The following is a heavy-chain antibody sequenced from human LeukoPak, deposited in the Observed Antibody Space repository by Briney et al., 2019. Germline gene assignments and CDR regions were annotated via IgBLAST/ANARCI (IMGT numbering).Heavy chain of an antibody. CDR3: ARLRSMVRGSHPLDY. D-gene: IGHD3-10*01. CDR2: IIPIFGTA. J-gene: IGHJ4*02. CDR1: GGTFSSYA. Sequence: SVKVSCKASGGTFSSYAISWLRQAPGQGLEWMGGIIPIFGTANYAQKFQGRVTITTDESTSTAYMELSSLRSEDTAVYYCARLRSMVRGSHPLDYWGQGTLVTVSS. V-gene: IGHV1-69*05.